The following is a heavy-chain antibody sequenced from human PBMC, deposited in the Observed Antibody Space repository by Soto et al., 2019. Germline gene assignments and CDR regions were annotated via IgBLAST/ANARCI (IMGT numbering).Heavy chain of an antibody. D-gene: IGHD5-12*01. CDR1: GFTFDDYA. V-gene: IGHV3-9*01. Sequence: SGGSLRLSCAASGFTFDDYAMHWVRQAPGKGLEWVSGISWNSGSIGYADSVKGRFTISRDNAKNSLYLQMNSLRAEDTALYYCAKELRFGGIEVAFDIWGQGTMVTVSS. CDR2: ISWNSGSI. J-gene: IGHJ3*02. CDR3: AKELRFGGIEVAFDI.